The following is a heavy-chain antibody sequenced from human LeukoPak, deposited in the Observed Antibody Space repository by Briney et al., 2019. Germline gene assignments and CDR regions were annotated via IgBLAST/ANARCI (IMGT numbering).Heavy chain of an antibody. CDR1: GSTFDDYG. Sequence: SGGSLRLSCAVSGSTFDDYGMSWVRQAPGKGLEWVTGINWNGGSTGYADSVKGRFTISRDNAKNSLYLQMNSLRAEDTALYYCARDQDAAARYYYYYYYMDVWGKGTTVTVSS. V-gene: IGHV3-20*04. CDR2: INWNGGST. CDR3: ARDQDAAARYYYYYYYMDV. D-gene: IGHD6-6*01. J-gene: IGHJ6*03.